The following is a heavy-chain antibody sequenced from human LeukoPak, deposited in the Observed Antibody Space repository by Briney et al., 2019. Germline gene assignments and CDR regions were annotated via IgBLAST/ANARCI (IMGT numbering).Heavy chain of an antibody. D-gene: IGHD4-11*01. Sequence: ESALISCKIAGYPFTSFWSSWVPQVPGKGLEWLGRIDPSDSFKNSNPLFGGRVPLSVDKSVNTAYLHLSSLEASDSASYYCARHVGITVTAARRPLDYWGQ. V-gene: IGHV5-10-1*01. CDR2: IDPSDSFK. CDR3: ARHVGITVTAARRPLDY. J-gene: IGHJ4*02. CDR1: GYPFTSFW.